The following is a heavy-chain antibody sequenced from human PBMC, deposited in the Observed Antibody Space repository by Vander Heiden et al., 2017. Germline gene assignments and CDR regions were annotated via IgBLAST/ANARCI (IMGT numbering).Heavy chain of an antibody. V-gene: IGHV3-30*18. CDR2: ISYDGSNK. D-gene: IGHD7-27*01. J-gene: IGHJ4*02. CDR1: GFTFSCYG. Sequence: QVQLVESGGGVVQPGRSLRLSCAASGFTFSCYGMHWVRQAPGKGLEWVAVISYDGSNKYYADSVKGRFTISRDNFKNTLYMQMNRLRAEDTAVYYCAKDLGMWLLEASYDYWVQGSMVTVYS. CDR3: AKDLGMWLLEASYDY.